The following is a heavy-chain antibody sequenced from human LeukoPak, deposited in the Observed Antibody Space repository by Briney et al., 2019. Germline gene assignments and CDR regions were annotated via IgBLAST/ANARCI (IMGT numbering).Heavy chain of an antibody. CDR3: AGRDGYNENAFDI. Sequence: PGASLKISCKCSGSSLNSYWIAGVRQLPGKGLEWMGIIYAGDSDTRYSPSFQGQVTISVDKSISTAYLQWSSLKASDTAMYYCAGRDGYNENAFDIWGQGTMVTVSS. J-gene: IGHJ3*02. V-gene: IGHV5-51*01. CDR2: IYAGDSDT. D-gene: IGHD5-24*01. CDR1: GSSLNSYW.